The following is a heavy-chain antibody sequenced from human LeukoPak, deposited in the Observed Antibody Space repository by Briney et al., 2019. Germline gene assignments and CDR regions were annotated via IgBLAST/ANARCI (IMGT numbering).Heavy chain of an antibody. CDR3: VRGHTDYYFTIDS. V-gene: IGHV3-23*01. CDR1: GYSFTAYG. D-gene: IGHD2/OR15-2a*01. Sequence: PGGSLRLSCAASGYSFTAYGMGWVRQAPGKGPEWVAAISSNTHYPDSVKGRFTISRDNSKNTLYLQMNNLRAEDTAVYYCVRGHTDYYFTIDSWGQGTLVTVSS. J-gene: IGHJ4*02. CDR2: ISSNT.